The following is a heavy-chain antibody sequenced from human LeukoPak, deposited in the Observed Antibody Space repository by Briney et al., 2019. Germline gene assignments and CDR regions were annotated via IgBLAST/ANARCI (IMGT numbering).Heavy chain of an antibody. CDR1: GYTFTGYY. CDR3: ARDGPTSIDY. V-gene: IGHV1-2*02. CDR2: INPNTGGT. J-gene: IGHJ4*02. Sequence: ASVKVSCKASGYTFTGYYMHWVRQAPGQGLEWVGWINPNTGGTNYAQKFQGRVTMTRGTSISTVYMELSRLKSDDTAVYYCARDGPTSIDYWGQGTLVTVSS.